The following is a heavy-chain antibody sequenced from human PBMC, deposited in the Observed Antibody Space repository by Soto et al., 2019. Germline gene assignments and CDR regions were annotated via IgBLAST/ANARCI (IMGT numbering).Heavy chain of an antibody. D-gene: IGHD2-15*01. CDR3: AREMDCSGGSCYGPEYFQH. V-gene: IGHV3-11*01. CDR1: GFTFSDYY. Sequence: GGSLRLSCAASGFTFSDYYMSWIRQAPGKGLEWVSYISSSGSTIYYADSVKGRFTISRENAKNSLYLQMNSLRAEDTAGYYCAREMDCSGGSCYGPEYFQHWGQGTLVTVSS. J-gene: IGHJ1*01. CDR2: ISSSGSTI.